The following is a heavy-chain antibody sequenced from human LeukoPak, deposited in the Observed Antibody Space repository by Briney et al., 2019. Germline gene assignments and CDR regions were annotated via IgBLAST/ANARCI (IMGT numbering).Heavy chain of an antibody. D-gene: IGHD5-12*01. CDR3: AKELGDGYRHFDL. CDR2: IQKGGEDT. Sequence: GGSLRLSCAASGFTFNDHAMSWVRQAPGKGLEWVSLIQKGGEDTFYADSVQGRFSVSRDNFRSTLYLHIDSLRAEDTATYYCAKELGDGYRHFDLWGRGTVVTVSS. J-gene: IGHJ2*01. V-gene: IGHV3-23*03. CDR1: GFTFNDHA.